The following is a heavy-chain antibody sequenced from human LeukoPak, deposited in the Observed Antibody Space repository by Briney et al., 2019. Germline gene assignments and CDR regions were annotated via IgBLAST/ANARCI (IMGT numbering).Heavy chain of an antibody. D-gene: IGHD3-9*01. CDR3: ARRRVESNDWYVGNWSDP. CDR1: GGSIGSYY. J-gene: IGHJ5*02. V-gene: IGHV4-59*08. CDR2: ISYSGNT. Sequence: SETLSLTCTVSGGSIGSYYWSWIRQPPGKGLEWIGRISYSGNTNYNPSLSSRVTISVDTSNNQFSLNLASVTAADTAVYYCARRRVESNDWYVGNWSDPWGQGTLVTVSS.